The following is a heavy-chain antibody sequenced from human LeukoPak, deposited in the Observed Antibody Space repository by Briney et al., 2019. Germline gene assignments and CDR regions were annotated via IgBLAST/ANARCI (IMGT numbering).Heavy chain of an antibody. CDR3: ARQGAAALDY. J-gene: IGHJ4*02. CDR1: GGSISSGDYY. CDR2: IYYSGST. Sequence: SETLSLTCTVSGGSISSGDYYWSWIRQPPGKGLEWIGYIYYSGSTNYNPSLKSRVTISVDTSKNQFSLKLSSVTAADTAVYYCARQGAAALDYWGQGTLVTVSS. V-gene: IGHV4-61*08. D-gene: IGHD6-13*01.